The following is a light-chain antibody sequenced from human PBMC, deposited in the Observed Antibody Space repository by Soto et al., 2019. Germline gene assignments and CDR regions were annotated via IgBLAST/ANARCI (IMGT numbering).Light chain of an antibody. J-gene: IGKJ1*01. V-gene: IGKV1-5*03. CDR1: QNIGTW. CDR2: KAS. CDR3: QQYNNYPWT. Sequence: DIQMTQSPSTLSASVGDRVTITCRASQNIGTWLAWYQQTPGRAPRFLIYKASSLQIGVPSRFSGSGSGTEFTLTISSLQPDDFATYYCQQYNNYPWTFGHGTKVDIK.